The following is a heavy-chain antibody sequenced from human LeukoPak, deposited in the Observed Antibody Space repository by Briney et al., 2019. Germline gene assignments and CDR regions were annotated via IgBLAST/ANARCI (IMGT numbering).Heavy chain of an antibody. J-gene: IGHJ6*03. Sequence: GASVKVSCRASGYTFTSYGISWVRQAPGQGLEWMGWISAYNGNTNYAQKLQGRVTMTTDTSASTAYMELRSLRSDDTAVYYCARDGVYDRSTNYYYYYMDVWGKGTTVTVSS. V-gene: IGHV1-18*01. CDR1: GYTFTSYG. CDR3: ARDGVYDRSTNYYYYYMDV. D-gene: IGHD3-9*01. CDR2: ISAYNGNT.